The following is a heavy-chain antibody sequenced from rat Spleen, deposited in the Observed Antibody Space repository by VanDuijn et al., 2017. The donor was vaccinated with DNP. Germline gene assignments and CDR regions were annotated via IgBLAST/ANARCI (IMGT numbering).Heavy chain of an antibody. Sequence: EVQLVESGGGLVQPGRSLKFSCVVSGFTFINYDMAWVRQAPTKGLEWVASISISGGSTYYRDSVRGRFTVSRDNTKSTLYLQMDSRRSEDTATYYCARLGARGYYWYFDVWGPGTMVTVSS. V-gene: IGHV5-25*01. D-gene: IGHD4-3*01. CDR2: ISISGGST. J-gene: IGHJ1*01. CDR1: GFTFINYD. CDR3: ARLGARGYYWYFDV.